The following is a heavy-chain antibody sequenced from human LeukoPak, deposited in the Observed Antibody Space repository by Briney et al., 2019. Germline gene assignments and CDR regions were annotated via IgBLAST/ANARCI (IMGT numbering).Heavy chain of an antibody. CDR1: GYSISSGYY. CDR3: AKAGNERITMVRGVISLADY. Sequence: SETLSLTCTVSGYSISSGYYWGWIRQPPGKGLEWIGSIYHSGSTYYNPSLKSRVTISVDTSKNQFSLKLSSVTAADTAVYYCAKAGNERITMVRGVISLADYWGQGALVTVSS. J-gene: IGHJ4*02. D-gene: IGHD3-10*01. V-gene: IGHV4-38-2*02. CDR2: IYHSGST.